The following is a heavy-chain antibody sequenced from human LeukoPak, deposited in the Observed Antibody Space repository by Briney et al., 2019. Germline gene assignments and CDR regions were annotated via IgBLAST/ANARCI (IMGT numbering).Heavy chain of an antibody. CDR2: ISYDGSNK. CDR1: GFTFSSYA. Sequence: GGSLRLSCAASGFTFSSYAMHWVRQAPGKGLEWVAVISYDGSNKYYADSVKGRFTISRDNAKNMLYLQMNSLRAEDTAVYYCARGGLFKYFFDYWGQGTPVTVSS. CDR3: ARGGLFKYFFDY. V-gene: IGHV3-30-3*01. D-gene: IGHD2-15*01. J-gene: IGHJ4*02.